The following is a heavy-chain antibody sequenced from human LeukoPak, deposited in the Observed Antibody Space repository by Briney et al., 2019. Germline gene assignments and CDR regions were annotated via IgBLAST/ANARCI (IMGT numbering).Heavy chain of an antibody. Sequence: ASVKVSCKASGYTFTSYDINWVRQATGQGLEWMGWMNPNSDNTGYAQKFQGRVTMTRNTSISTAYMELSSLRSEDTAVYYCARAVGAMEFVDYWGQGTLVTVSS. CDR2: MNPNSDNT. D-gene: IGHD1-26*01. V-gene: IGHV1-8*01. J-gene: IGHJ4*02. CDR1: GYTFTSYD. CDR3: ARAVGAMEFVDY.